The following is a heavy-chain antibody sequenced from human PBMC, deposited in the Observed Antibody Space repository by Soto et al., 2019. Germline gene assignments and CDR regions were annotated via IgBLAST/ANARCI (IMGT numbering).Heavy chain of an antibody. Sequence: GGSLRLSCAASGFTFSSYGMHWVRQAPGKGLEWVAVISYDGSNKYYADSVKGRFTISRDNSKNTLYLQMNSLRAEDTAVYYCAKDLVRNSRGPLNWFDPWGQGTLVTVSS. CDR3: AKDLVRNSRGPLNWFDP. V-gene: IGHV3-30*18. CDR2: ISYDGSNK. J-gene: IGHJ5*02. CDR1: GFTFSSYG. D-gene: IGHD6-13*01.